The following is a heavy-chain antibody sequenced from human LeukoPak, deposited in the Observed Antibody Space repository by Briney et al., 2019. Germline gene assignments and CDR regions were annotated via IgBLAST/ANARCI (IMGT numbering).Heavy chain of an antibody. CDR3: ARGSGGHSEWAFDI. D-gene: IGHD4-23*01. CDR2: INHSGST. CDR1: GGSFSGYY. Sequence: PSETLSLTCAVYGGSFSGYYWSWIRQPPGKGLEWIGEINHSGSTNYNPSLKSRVTISVDTSKNQFSLKLSSVTAADAAVYYCARGSGGHSEWAFDIWGQGTTVTVSS. V-gene: IGHV4-34*01. J-gene: IGHJ3*02.